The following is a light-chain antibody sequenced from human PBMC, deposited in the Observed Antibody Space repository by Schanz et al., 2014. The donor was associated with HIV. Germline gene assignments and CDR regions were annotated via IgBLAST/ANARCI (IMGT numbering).Light chain of an antibody. CDR2: DAF. CDR3: QYFGNSGGT. CDR1: QSISNN. Sequence: EIVMTQSPATLYVSPGEGATLSCRASQSISNNLAWYQHKPGQAPRLLIYDAFNRATGIPARFSGSGSGTDFTLTISSLEPEDFAVYYCQYFGNSGGTFGGGTKVEIK. V-gene: IGKV3D-15*01. J-gene: IGKJ4*01.